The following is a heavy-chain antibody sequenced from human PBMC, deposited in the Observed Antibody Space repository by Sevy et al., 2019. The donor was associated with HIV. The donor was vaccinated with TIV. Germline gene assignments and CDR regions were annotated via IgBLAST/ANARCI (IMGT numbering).Heavy chain of an antibody. D-gene: IGHD3-22*01. V-gene: IGHV3-23*01. Sequence: GGSLRLSCAVSGFSFDSYGMTWVRQAPGKGLEWGSAISGSGTRTYYADSVKRRFIISRDNSKNTLDLQMNSLRAEDTAIYYCAKGGGGHYDPDEIAYYFYYYNMDVWGKGTTVTVSS. CDR1: GFSFDSYG. CDR3: AKGGGGHYDPDEIAYYFYYYNMDV. CDR2: ISGSGTRT. J-gene: IGHJ6*03.